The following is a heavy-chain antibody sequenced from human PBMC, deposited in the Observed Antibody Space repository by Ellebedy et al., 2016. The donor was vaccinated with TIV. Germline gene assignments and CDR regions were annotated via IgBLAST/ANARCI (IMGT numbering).Heavy chain of an antibody. CDR2: IRGTVIST. V-gene: IGHV3-23*01. Sequence: GESLKISCAASGFTFSNYAMGWVRQAPGKGLEWVSAIRGTVISTFYADSVKGRFTISKDNSKNTVYLQMNSRRAEDTAGYYCTKGGSENVWASYLDYWGLGILVTVSS. D-gene: IGHD3-16*02. CDR3: TKGGSENVWASYLDY. J-gene: IGHJ4*02. CDR1: GFTFSNYA.